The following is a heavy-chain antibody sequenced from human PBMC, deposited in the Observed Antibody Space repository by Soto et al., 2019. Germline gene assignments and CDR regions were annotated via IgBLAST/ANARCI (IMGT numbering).Heavy chain of an antibody. CDR1: GFTFSDYY. Sequence: PGGSLRLSCAASGFTFSDYYMSWIRQAPGKGLEWVSYISSSSSYTNYADSVKGRFTISRDNAKNSLYLQMNSLRAEDTAVYYCARGGGYSGYDCGFCFDYWGQGTLVTVSS. D-gene: IGHD5-12*01. CDR2: ISSSSSYT. CDR3: ARGGGYSGYDCGFCFDY. V-gene: IGHV3-11*06. J-gene: IGHJ4*02.